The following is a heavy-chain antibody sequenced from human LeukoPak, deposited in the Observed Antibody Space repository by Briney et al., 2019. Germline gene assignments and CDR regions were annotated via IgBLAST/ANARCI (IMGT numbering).Heavy chain of an antibody. J-gene: IGHJ4*02. CDR1: GYTFTGYY. V-gene: IGHV1-2*02. CDR3: ARVDRTTGTTPLGY. D-gene: IGHD1-1*01. Sequence: ASVKVSCKASGYTFTGYYMHWVRQAPGKGLGWMGWINPNSGGTNYAQKFQGRVTMTRDTSISTAYMELSRLRSDDTAVYYCARVDRTTGTTPLGYWGQGTLVAVSS. CDR2: INPNSGGT.